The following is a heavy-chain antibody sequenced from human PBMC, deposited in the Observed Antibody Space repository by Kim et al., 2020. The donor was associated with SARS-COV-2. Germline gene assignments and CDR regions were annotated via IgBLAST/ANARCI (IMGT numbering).Heavy chain of an antibody. Sequence: ASVKVSCKASGYSFTDYGVSWVRQAPGQGLEWMGWISAYYRSTRYAQKFQGRLTMTRDTSTSTLYMELRSLRSDDTAVYYCVREGEVSRVGFFYHWGQGTLVTVSS. CDR1: GYSFTDYG. J-gene: IGHJ5*02. CDR3: VREGEVSRVGFFYH. D-gene: IGHD1-26*01. CDR2: ISAYYRST. V-gene: IGHV1-18*04.